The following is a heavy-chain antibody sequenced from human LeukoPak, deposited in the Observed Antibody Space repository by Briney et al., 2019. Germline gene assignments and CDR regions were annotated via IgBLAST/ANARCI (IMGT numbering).Heavy chain of an antibody. CDR3: ARCRRGYEYYFDY. J-gene: IGHJ4*02. CDR2: IYYSGIT. V-gene: IGHV4-59*01. CDR1: GGSISSYY. D-gene: IGHD5-12*01. Sequence: PSETLSLTCTVSGGSISSYYWSWIRQPPGKGLEWIGYIYYSGITNYNPSLKSRVTISIDTSKNQFSLKLSSMTAADTAVYYCARCRRGYEYYFDYWGQGTLVTVSS.